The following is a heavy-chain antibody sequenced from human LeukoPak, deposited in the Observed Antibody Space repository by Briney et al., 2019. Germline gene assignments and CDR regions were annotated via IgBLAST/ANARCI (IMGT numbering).Heavy chain of an antibody. CDR1: GGTFSSYA. J-gene: IGHJ1*01. D-gene: IGHD1-26*01. CDR2: IIPIFGTA. Sequence: SVKVSCKASGGTFSSYAISWVRQAPGQGLEWMGRIIPIFGTANYARKFQGRVTITTDESTSTAYMELSSLRSEDTAVYYCASRRFGSYASLAEYFQHWGQGTLVTVSS. CDR3: ASRRFGSYASLAEYFQH. V-gene: IGHV1-69*05.